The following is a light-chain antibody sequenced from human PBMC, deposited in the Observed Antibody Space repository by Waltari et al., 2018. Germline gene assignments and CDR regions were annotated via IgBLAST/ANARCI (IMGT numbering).Light chain of an antibody. CDR1: ESVSSSH. Sequence: EIVLTQSPRTLSLSPGARATLSCRASESVSSSHLAWYQQKPGQAPRLLVYAESSRATGIPDRFSGSGSGTDFTLTISRLEPEDFAVYYCQQFGSSPFTFGGGTKVEIK. J-gene: IGKJ4*01. V-gene: IGKV3-20*01. CDR3: QQFGSSPFT. CDR2: AES.